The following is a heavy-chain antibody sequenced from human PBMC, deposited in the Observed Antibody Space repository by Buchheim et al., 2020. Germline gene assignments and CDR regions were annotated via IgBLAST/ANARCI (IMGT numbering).Heavy chain of an antibody. CDR1: GFTFRDNA. Sequence: QVQLVESGGGVVQPWTSLRLSCVASGFTFRDNAMHWVRQAPGKGLEWVAMIWYGGTNTYYADSVKGRFTVSRDNSKNMLYLQMNSLRVEDTAVYYCERDPPQSGWSFEPWGQGTL. D-gene: IGHD6-19*01. CDR3: ERDPPQSGWSFEP. J-gene: IGHJ5*01. CDR2: IWYGGTNT. V-gene: IGHV3-33*01.